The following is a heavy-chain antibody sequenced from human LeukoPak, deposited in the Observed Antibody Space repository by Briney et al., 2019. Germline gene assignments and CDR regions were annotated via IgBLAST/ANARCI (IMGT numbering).Heavy chain of an antibody. D-gene: IGHD6-19*01. V-gene: IGHV1-18*01. Sequence: GASVKVSCKASGYTFTSYGISWVRQAPGQGLEWMGWISAYNGNTNYAQKLQGRVTMTTDTSTSTAYMELRSLRSDDTAVYYCARDKQGYSSGWYAYWGQGTLVTVSS. CDR2: ISAYNGNT. CDR1: GYTFTSYG. J-gene: IGHJ4*02. CDR3: ARDKQGYSSGWYAY.